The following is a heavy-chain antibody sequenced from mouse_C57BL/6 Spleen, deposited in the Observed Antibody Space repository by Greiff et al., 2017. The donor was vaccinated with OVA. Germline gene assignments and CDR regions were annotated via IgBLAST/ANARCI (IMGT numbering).Heavy chain of an antibody. CDR2: ISSGGDYI. V-gene: IGHV5-9-1*02. Sequence: EVKLVESGEGLVKPGGSLKLSCAASGFTFSSYAMSWVRQTPEKRLEWVAYISSGGDYIYYADTVKGRFTISRDNARNTLYLQMSSLKSEDTAMYYCTRDPYGYDGYFDVWGTGTTVTVSS. D-gene: IGHD2-2*01. J-gene: IGHJ1*03. CDR3: TRDPYGYDGYFDV. CDR1: GFTFSSYA.